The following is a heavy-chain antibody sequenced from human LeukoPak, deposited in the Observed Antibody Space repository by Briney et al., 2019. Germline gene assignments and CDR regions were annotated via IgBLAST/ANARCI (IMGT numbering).Heavy chain of an antibody. D-gene: IGHD1-14*01. CDR1: GFTFSDYY. V-gene: IGHV3-11*01. CDR3: AREVPPNQPEWNYYYYYYMDV. J-gene: IGHJ6*03. Sequence: PGGSLRLSCAASGFTFSDYYMSWIRQAPGKGLEWVSYISSSGSTIYYADSVKGRFTISRDNAKNSLYLQMNSLRAEDTAVYYCAREVPPNQPEWNYYYYYYMDVWGKGTTVTVSS. CDR2: ISSSGSTI.